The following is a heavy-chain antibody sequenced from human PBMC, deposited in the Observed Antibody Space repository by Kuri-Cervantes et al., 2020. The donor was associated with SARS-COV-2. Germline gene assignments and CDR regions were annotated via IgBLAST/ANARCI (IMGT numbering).Heavy chain of an antibody. J-gene: IGHJ4*02. CDR3: ATDGY. CDR1: GGTFSSYA. CDR2: FDPEDGET. Sequence: ASVKVSCKASGGTFSSYAISWVRQAPGQGLEWMGGFDPEDGETTYAQKFQGRVTMTEDTSTDTAYMELSSLRSEDTAVYYCATDGYWGQGTLVTVSS. V-gene: IGHV1-24*01.